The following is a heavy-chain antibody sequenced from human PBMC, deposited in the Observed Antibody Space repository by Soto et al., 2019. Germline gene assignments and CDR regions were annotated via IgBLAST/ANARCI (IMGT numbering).Heavy chain of an antibody. J-gene: IGHJ3*02. CDR2: IFYSGTT. V-gene: IGHV4-59*01. CDR1: GGSITSYY. Sequence: SETLSLTCTVSGGSITSYYWSWIRQPPGKGLEWIVYIFYSGTTNYNPSLTSRATLLVDTSRNQLSLELTSVNAADTAVYYCARVGGAPLGAFDIWGQGTMVTVSS. CDR3: ARVGGAPLGAFDI. D-gene: IGHD1-26*01.